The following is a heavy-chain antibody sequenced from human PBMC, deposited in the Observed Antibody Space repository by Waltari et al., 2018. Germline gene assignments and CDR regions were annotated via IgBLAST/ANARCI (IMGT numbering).Heavy chain of an antibody. CDR3: ARSLRCYYDSSGYCLFDY. D-gene: IGHD3-22*01. J-gene: IGHJ4*02. V-gene: IGHV1-18*01. CDR2: INTYNGDT. Sequence: QIQLVQSGGEVKKPGASVKVSCKASGFTFTNYGFTWVRQAPGQGLEWMGGINTYNGDTNFAQKVHDRLTMTTDTSTSTAHMELRSLRSDDTAVYYCARSLRCYYDSSGYCLFDYWGQGTLVTVSS. CDR1: GFTFTNYG.